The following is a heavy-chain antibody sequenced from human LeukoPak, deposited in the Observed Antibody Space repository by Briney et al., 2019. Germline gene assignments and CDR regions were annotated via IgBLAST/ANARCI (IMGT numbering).Heavy chain of an antibody. V-gene: IGHV1-2*02. CDR1: GYTFTGYY. CDR2: INPNSGGT. J-gene: IGHJ5*02. D-gene: IGHD6-6*01. Sequence: ASVKVSCKASGYTFTGYYMHWVRQAPGQGLEWMGWINPNSGGTNYAQKFQGRVTMTRDTSISTAYMELRSLRSDDTAVYYCAREGGIAARLVGWFDPWGQGTLVTVSS. CDR3: AREGGIAARLVGWFDP.